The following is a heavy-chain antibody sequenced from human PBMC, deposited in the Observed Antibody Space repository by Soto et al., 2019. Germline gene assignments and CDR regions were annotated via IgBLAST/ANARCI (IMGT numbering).Heavy chain of an antibody. Sequence: EVQLLESGGGLVQPGGSLRLSCAASGFTFSSYAMSWVRQAPGKGLEWVSAISGSGGSTYYADSVKGRFTISRDNSKNTLYLQMNSLRAEDTAVYYCAKDHSSLWFGESFFQHWGQGTLVTVSS. J-gene: IGHJ1*01. CDR3: AKDHSSLWFGESFFQH. CDR1: GFTFSSYA. CDR2: ISGSGGST. V-gene: IGHV3-23*01. D-gene: IGHD3-10*01.